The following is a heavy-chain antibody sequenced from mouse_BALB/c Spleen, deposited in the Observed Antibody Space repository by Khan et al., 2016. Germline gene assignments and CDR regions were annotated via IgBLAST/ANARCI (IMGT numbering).Heavy chain of an antibody. V-gene: IGHV1-5*01. CDR1: GYTFSGYW. D-gene: IGHD2-1*01. CDR3: TPYGNYPMDY. Sequence: VQLQQSGTVMARPGASVKMSCKASGYTFSGYWMNWVKRRPGQGLEWIGAIYPGKNDFSSTQSLKGKAKLTAVTSPSTAYMELSSLTNEDSAVYYCTPYGNYPMDYWGQGTSVTVSS. J-gene: IGHJ4*01. CDR2: IYPGKNDF.